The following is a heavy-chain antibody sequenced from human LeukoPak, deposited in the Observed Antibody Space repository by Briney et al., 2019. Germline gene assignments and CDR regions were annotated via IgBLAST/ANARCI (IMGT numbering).Heavy chain of an antibody. D-gene: IGHD3-10*01. CDR1: GGSISGYF. CDR3: ARGGYYGSGNDFRFDP. V-gene: IGHV4-59*01. CDR2: MYHSGGT. Sequence: SETLSLTCTVSGGSISGYFWTWIRQPPGKGLEWIGYMYHSGGTDYNPSLKSRVTISVDMSKNQFSLKLSSVTAADTAVYYCARGGYYGSGNDFRFDPWGQGTLVTVSS. J-gene: IGHJ5*02.